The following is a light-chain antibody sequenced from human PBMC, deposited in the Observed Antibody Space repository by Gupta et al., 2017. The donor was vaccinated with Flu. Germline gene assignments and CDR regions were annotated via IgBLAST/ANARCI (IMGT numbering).Light chain of an antibody. CDR2: EDN. CDR1: SGSIGINY. V-gene: IGLV6-57*01. Sequence: SPVKTVTISCTRSSGSIGINYVHWYQQRPGTSPTSVIYEDNQRPSGVPDRFSGSIDRSSNSASLTISGLRTEDEADYYCQSYEVFGGGTKLTVL. J-gene: IGLJ2*01. CDR3: QSYEV.